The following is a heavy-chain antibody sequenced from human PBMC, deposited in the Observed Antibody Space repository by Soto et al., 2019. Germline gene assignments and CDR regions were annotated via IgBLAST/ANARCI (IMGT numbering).Heavy chain of an antibody. CDR2: ISAYNGNT. D-gene: IGHD2-2*01. Sequence: ASVKVSCKASGYTFTSYGISWVRQAPGQGLEWMGWISAYNGNTNYAQKLQGRVTMTTDTSTSTAYMELRSLRSDDTAVYYCARARAIYCSSTSCYEGDNWFEPWGQGTLVTVSS. CDR1: GYTFTSYG. V-gene: IGHV1-18*01. CDR3: ARARAIYCSSTSCYEGDNWFEP. J-gene: IGHJ5*02.